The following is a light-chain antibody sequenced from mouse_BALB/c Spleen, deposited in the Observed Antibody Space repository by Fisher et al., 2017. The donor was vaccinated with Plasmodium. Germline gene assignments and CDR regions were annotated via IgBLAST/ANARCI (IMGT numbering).Light chain of an antibody. V-gene: IGKV1-117*01. J-gene: IGKJ4*01. CDR1: QSIVHSNGNTY. Sequence: DIVMTQSPLFLPVSLGHQASISCRSSQSIVHSNGNTYLEWYLQKPGQSPKLLIYTVSNRFSGVPDRFSGSGLGTDFTLTISRVEAEDLGVYYCWQGTHFPFTFGSGTKLEIK. CDR2: TVS. CDR3: WQGTHFPFT.